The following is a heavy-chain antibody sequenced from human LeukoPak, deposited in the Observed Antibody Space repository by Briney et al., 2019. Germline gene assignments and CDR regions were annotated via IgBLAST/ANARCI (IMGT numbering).Heavy chain of an antibody. Sequence: PSETLSLTCTVSAGSISNGDYCWSWIRQPPGKGLEWIGDMYHTGNTYYNPSLKSRVTISLDTFKNQFSLKLSSVTAADTAVYYCATGSGRYFDLWGRGTLVTVSS. CDR2: MYHTGNT. V-gene: IGHV4-30-4*01. J-gene: IGHJ2*01. D-gene: IGHD3-10*01. CDR1: AGSISNGDYC. CDR3: ATGSGRYFDL.